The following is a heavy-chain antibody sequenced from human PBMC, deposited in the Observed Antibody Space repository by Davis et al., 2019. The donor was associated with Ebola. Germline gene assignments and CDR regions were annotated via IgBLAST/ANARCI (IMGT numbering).Heavy chain of an antibody. Sequence: ASVKVSCKASGYTFTGYYMHWVRQAPGQGLEWMGWINPNSGGTNYAQKFQGRVTMTRDTSISTAYMELSRLRSDDTAVYYCARDRWGCSGGSCYSEGLIDYWGQGTLVTVSS. D-gene: IGHD2-15*01. CDR2: INPNSGGT. CDR3: ARDRWGCSGGSCYSEGLIDY. V-gene: IGHV1-2*02. J-gene: IGHJ4*02. CDR1: GYTFTGYY.